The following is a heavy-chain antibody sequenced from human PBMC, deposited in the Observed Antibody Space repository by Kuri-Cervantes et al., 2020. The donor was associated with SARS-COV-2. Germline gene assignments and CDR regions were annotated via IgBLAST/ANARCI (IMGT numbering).Heavy chain of an antibody. V-gene: IGHV3-48*04. CDR3: ARDLRLGKSLDY. CDR1: GFTFSSYW. J-gene: IGHJ4*02. Sequence: GESLKISCAASGFTFSSYWMSWVRQAPGKGLEWVSYISSSGSTIYYADSVKGRFTISRDNARNSLYLQMNSLRAEDTAVYYCARDLRLGKSLDYWGQGTLVTVSS. D-gene: IGHD7-27*01. CDR2: ISSSGSTI.